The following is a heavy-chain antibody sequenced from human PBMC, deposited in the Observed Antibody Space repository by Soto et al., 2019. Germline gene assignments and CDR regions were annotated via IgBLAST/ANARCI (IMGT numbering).Heavy chain of an antibody. CDR3: AHLPWKQLWPRAPVVF. Sequence: QITLKESGPTLVKPTQTLTLTCTFSGFSLSPSGLGVGWFLQPPEKPLEWLGIIYWDDDKRYSPSLKSRLTITKDTSKNQLDLTMTNMDPVDTATYYCAHLPWKQLWPRAPVVFWGQGTPVTVSS. CDR1: GFSLSPSGLG. V-gene: IGHV2-5*02. CDR2: IYWDDDK. D-gene: IGHD5-18*01. J-gene: IGHJ4*02.